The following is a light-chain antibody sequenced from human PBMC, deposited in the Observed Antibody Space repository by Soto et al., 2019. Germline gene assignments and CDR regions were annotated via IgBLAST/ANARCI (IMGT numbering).Light chain of an antibody. CDR3: QQYNSYWT. CDR2: GAS. V-gene: IGKV1-5*01. CDR1: QSISSW. Sequence: DIQMTQSPSTLSASVGDRVTITCRASQSISSWLAWYQQKPGQAPRLLIYGASTRATGIPARFSGSGSGTEFTLTISSLQSDDFATYYCQQYNSYWTFGQGTKVDIK. J-gene: IGKJ1*01.